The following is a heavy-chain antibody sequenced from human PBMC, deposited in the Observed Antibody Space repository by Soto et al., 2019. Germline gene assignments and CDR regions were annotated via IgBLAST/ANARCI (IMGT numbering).Heavy chain of an antibody. Sequence: ASVKVSCKASGYTFTSYDINWVRQATGQGLEWMGWMNPNSGNTGYAQKFQGRVTMTRNTSISTAYMELSSLRSEDTAVYYCARYCSGGSCFGGNDAFDIWGQGTMVTVSS. CDR3: ARYCSGGSCFGGNDAFDI. D-gene: IGHD2-15*01. CDR2: MNPNSGNT. V-gene: IGHV1-8*01. CDR1: GYTFTSYD. J-gene: IGHJ3*02.